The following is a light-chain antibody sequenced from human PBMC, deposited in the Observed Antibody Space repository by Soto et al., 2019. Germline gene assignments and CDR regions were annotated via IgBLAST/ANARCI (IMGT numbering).Light chain of an antibody. Sequence: DIQITQSPSTLSASVGDRVTITCRASQRITTWLAWYQQKPGKAPKLLIYDASSLESGVPLRFSGSGSGAEFTLTISSLEPDDFATYYCQQYFTYWTFGQGTKVDIK. V-gene: IGKV1-5*01. CDR1: QRITTW. CDR3: QQYFTYWT. CDR2: DAS. J-gene: IGKJ1*01.